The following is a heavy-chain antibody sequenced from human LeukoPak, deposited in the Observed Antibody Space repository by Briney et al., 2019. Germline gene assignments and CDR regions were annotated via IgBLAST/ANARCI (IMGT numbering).Heavy chain of an antibody. J-gene: IGHJ4*02. D-gene: IGHD6-13*01. CDR3: ARGRGNSD. V-gene: IGHV4-38-2*02. CDR1: GYSISSGYY. Sequence: PSETLSLTCTVSGYSISSGYYWGWIRQPPGKGLEWIGSIYHSGSTYYNPSLKSRVTISVDTSKNQFSLKLSSVTAADTAVYYCARGRGNSDWGQGTLVTVSS. CDR2: IYHSGST.